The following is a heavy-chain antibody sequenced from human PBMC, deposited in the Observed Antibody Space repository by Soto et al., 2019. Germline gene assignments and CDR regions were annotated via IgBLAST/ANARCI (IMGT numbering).Heavy chain of an antibody. J-gene: IGHJ4*02. V-gene: IGHV3-7*01. CDR1: GFSFSNAW. Sequence: EVQLVESGGGWVQPGGSLRLSCVASGFSFSNAWMSWVRQAPGKGPEWVAKIKKDGSEKSYVDSVKGRFTISRDNAKNSLYLQMNSLRVDDTAVYYCATNAYWGQGSLVTVSS. CDR3: ATNAY. CDR2: IKKDGSEK.